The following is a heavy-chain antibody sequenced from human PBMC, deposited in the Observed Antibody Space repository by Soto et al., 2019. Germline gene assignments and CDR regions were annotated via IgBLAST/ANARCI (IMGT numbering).Heavy chain of an antibody. CDR2: IIRIFGTA. CDR1: GGTFSSYA. Sequence: QVQLVQSGAEVKKPGSSVKVSCKASGGTFSSYAISWVRQAPGQGLEWMGGIIRIFGTADYAQKFQGRVTLTADESTSTAYMELTSLRSEDTAVYYCATPPAGYYYYGMDVWGQGTTVTVSS. CDR3: ATPPAGYYYYGMDV. J-gene: IGHJ6*02. V-gene: IGHV1-69*12.